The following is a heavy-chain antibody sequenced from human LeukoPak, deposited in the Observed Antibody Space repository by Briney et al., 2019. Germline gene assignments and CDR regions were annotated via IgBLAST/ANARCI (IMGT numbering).Heavy chain of an antibody. V-gene: IGHV4-34*01. J-gene: IGHJ4*02. CDR1: GGSFSGYY. CDR2: INHSGST. Sequence: SETLSLTCAVYGGSFSGYYWSWIRQPPGKGLEWIGEINHSGSTNYNPSLKSRVTISIDASKNQFSLRLSSVTAADTAVYYCTRGGELMNFWGQGTLVTVSS. CDR3: TRGGELMNF. D-gene: IGHD1-26*01.